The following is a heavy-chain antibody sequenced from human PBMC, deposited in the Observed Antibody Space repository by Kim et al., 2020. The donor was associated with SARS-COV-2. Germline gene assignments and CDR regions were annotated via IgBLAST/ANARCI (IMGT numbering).Heavy chain of an antibody. Sequence: GGSLRLSCAASGFTFNSYSMHWVRQAPGKGLEWVSSISSSATLIFYADSVRGRFTISRDNARNSLYLQMNSLRAEDTAVYYCAKDRSYHFDSWGPGTL. CDR2: ISSSATLI. CDR3: AKDRSYHFDS. V-gene: IGHV3-48*01. J-gene: IGHJ4*02. CDR1: GFTFNSYS. D-gene: IGHD1-26*01.